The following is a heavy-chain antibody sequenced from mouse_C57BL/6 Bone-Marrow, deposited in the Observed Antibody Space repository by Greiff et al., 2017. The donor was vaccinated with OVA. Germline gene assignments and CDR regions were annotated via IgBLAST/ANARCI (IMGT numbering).Heavy chain of an antibody. CDR2: IWSGGNT. J-gene: IGHJ4*01. Sequence: QVQLQQSGPGLVQPSQSLSITCTASGFSLTSYGVHWVRQSPGQGLEWLGVIWSGGNTDYKAAFISRLSISKDNSKGQVFFKMNSRQADETDIYYCAREWYCGISEAMDYWGQGTSVTVSS. CDR3: AREWYCGISEAMDY. D-gene: IGHD1-1*01. CDR1: GFSLTSYG. V-gene: IGHV2-2*01.